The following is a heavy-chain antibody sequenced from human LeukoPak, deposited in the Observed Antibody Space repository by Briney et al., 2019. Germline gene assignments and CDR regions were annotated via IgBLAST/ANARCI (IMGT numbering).Heavy chain of an antibody. CDR3: ARARGYSYGLMGWFDP. CDR2: INHSGST. D-gene: IGHD5-18*01. Sequence: ASETLCLTCAVYGGSFSGYYWSWIRQPPGKGLEWIGEINHSGSTNYNPSLKSRVTISVDTSKNQFSLKLRSVTAADTAVYYCARARGYSYGLMGWFDPWGQGTLVIVSS. CDR1: GGSFSGYY. V-gene: IGHV4-34*01. J-gene: IGHJ5*02.